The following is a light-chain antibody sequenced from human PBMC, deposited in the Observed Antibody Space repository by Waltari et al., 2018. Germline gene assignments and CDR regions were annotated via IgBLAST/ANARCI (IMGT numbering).Light chain of an antibody. CDR1: QSISSW. Sequence: DIQKTQSPSTLSASVGDRVTITCRASQSISSWLAWYQQKPGKAPKILIYKASSLESGVPSRFSGSGSGTEFTLTISSLQPDDFATYYCQQYNSYLYTFGQGTKLEIK. J-gene: IGKJ2*01. CDR3: QQYNSYLYT. CDR2: KAS. V-gene: IGKV1-5*03.